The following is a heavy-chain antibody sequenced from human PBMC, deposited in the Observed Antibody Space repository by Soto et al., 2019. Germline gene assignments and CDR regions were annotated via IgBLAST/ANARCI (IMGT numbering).Heavy chain of an antibody. CDR3: CVDIVVVVAVP. CDR2: MNPNSGNT. Sequence: ASVKVSCKASGYTFTTYDINWVRQATGQGLEWMGWMNPNSGNTGYAQKFQGRVTMTRNTSISTAYMELSSLRSEDTAVYYCCVDIVVVVAVPWGQGTLVTVSS. V-gene: IGHV1-8*01. J-gene: IGHJ5*02. D-gene: IGHD2-15*01. CDR1: GYTFTTYD.